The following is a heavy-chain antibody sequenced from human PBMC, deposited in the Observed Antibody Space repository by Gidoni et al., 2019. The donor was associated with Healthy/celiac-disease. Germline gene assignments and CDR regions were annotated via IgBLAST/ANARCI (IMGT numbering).Heavy chain of an antibody. J-gene: IGHJ4*02. Sequence: QVQLQQWGAGLLKPSATLSLTCSVYCGSFSGYYWSWLRQPPGKGLEWIGAINHSASTNYNPSLNSRVTISVDTSKNKFSRKRISGTAADTAVYYCARRIVVVTAPDFDYWGQGTLVTVSS. CDR2: INHSAST. V-gene: IGHV4-34*01. D-gene: IGHD2-21*02. CDR1: CGSFSGYY. CDR3: ARRIVVVTAPDFDY.